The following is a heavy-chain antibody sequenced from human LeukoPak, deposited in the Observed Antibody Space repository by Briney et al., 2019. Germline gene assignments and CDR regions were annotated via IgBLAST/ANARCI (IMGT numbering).Heavy chain of an antibody. CDR3: TRLGLSYYMDV. V-gene: IGHV3-73*01. Sequence: PGGSLRLSCAASGFTFSGSAMHWVRQASGKGLEWVGRIRSKANSYATAYAASVKGRFTISRDDPKNTAYLQMNSLKTEDTAVYYCTRLGLSYYMDVWGKGTTVTVSS. CDR2: IRSKANSYAT. J-gene: IGHJ6*03. CDR1: GFTFSGSA.